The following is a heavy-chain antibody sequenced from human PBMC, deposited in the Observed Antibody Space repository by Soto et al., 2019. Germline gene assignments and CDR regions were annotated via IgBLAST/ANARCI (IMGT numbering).Heavy chain of an antibody. Sequence: GGSLRLSCAASGFTFSSYWMSWVRQAPGKGLEWVANIKQDGSEKYYVDSVKGRFTISRDNAKNSLYLQMNSLRDEDTAVYYCARDQGSSWYQRYGMDVWGQGTTVTVSS. CDR1: GFTFSSYW. D-gene: IGHD6-13*01. J-gene: IGHJ6*02. V-gene: IGHV3-7*01. CDR2: IKQDGSEK. CDR3: ARDQGSSWYQRYGMDV.